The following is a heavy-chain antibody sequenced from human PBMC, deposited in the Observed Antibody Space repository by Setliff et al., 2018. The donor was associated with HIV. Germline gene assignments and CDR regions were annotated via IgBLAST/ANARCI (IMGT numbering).Heavy chain of an antibody. J-gene: IGHJ6*02. V-gene: IGHV1-46*01. CDR1: GYTFSSYY. CDR3: ARGSDSGSYSYYYGMDV. CDR2: INLSGGST. Sequence: ASVKVSCKASGYTFSSYYMHWVRQAPGQVLEWMGIINLSGGSTAYPQKFQGRVTMTRDTSTSTAYMELNSLRSEDTAVYYCARGSDSGSYSYYYGMDVWGQGTTVTVSS. D-gene: IGHD3-10*01.